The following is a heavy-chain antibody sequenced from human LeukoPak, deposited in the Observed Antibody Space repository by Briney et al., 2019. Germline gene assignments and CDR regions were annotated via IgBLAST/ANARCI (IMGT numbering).Heavy chain of an antibody. CDR1: GFTFDDCA. V-gene: IGHV3-43*02. CDR3: AKAPWDYIWGTYRSGDY. Sequence: GGSLRLSCAASGFTFDDCAMHWVRQAPGKGLEWVSLISGDGGSTYYADSVKGRFTISRDNIKYSLYLQMNSLRTEDTALYFCAKAPWDYIWGTYRSGDYWGQGTLVTVSS. D-gene: IGHD3-16*02. J-gene: IGHJ4*02. CDR2: ISGDGGST.